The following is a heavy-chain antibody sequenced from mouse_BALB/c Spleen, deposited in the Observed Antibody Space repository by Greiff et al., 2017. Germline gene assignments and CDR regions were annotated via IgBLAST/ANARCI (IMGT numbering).Heavy chain of an antibody. J-gene: IGHJ4*01. CDR3: ARTDYGYAYYYAMDY. V-gene: IGHV5-17*02. Sequence: EVMLVESGGGLVQPGGSRKLSCAASGFTFSSFGMHWVRQAPEKGLEWVAYISSGSSTIYYADTVKGRFTISRDNPKNTLFLQMTSLRSEDTAMYYCARTDYGYAYYYAMDYWGQGTSVTVSS. CDR2: ISSGSSTI. D-gene: IGHD2-2*01. CDR1: GFTFSSFG.